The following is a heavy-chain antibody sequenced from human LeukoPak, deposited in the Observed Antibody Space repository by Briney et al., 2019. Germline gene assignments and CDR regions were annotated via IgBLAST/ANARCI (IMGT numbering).Heavy chain of an antibody. Sequence: SETLSLTCTVSGGSISSSNYYWGWIRQPPGKGLEWIGTIYYSGSTYYNPSLKSRVTISVDRSKNQFSLHLSSVTAADTALYYCARDSSSSSYTYYYYYMDVWGKGTTVTVSS. V-gene: IGHV4-39*07. J-gene: IGHJ6*03. CDR3: ARDSSSSSYTYYYYYMDV. CDR2: IYYSGST. CDR1: GGSISSSNYY. D-gene: IGHD6-6*01.